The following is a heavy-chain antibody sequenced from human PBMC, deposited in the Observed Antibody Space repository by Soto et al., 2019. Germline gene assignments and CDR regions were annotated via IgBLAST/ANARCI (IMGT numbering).Heavy chain of an antibody. CDR3: ARPAREFNSPGCAN. V-gene: IGHV3-7*01. D-gene: IGHD2-2*01. CDR1: VLAFSTYW. Sequence: EVQMVESGGGLVQPGGSLRLSCVVSVLAFSTYWMSWVRQAPGKGLEGVANINQDGSESYYVDSVKGRFTISRDNAKNSLYLQMTSLRADDTAVYYCARPAREFNSPGCANWGQGTLVTVSS. J-gene: IGHJ4*02. CDR2: INQDGSES.